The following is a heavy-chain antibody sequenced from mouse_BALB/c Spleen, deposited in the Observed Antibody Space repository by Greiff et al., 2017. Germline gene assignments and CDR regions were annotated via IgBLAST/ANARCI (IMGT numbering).Heavy chain of an antibody. D-gene: IGHD1-2*01. CDR3: ARHGITTDYFDY. J-gene: IGHJ2*01. Sequence: EVHLVESGGDLVKPGGSLKLSCAASGFTFSSYGMSWVRQTPDKRLEWVATISSGGSYTDYPDSVKGRFTISRDNAKNTLYLQMSSLKSEDTAMYYCARHGITTDYFDYWGQGTTLTVSS. V-gene: IGHV5-6*01. CDR2: ISSGGSYT. CDR1: GFTFSSYG.